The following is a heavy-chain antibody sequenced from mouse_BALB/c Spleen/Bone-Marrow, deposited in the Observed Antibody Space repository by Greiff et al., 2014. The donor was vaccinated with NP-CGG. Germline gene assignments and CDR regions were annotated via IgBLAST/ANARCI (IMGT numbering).Heavy chain of an antibody. J-gene: IGHJ1*01. CDR2: IRNKANGYTT. V-gene: IGHV7-3*02. D-gene: IGHD2-1*01. CDR1: GFTFTDYY. CDR3: ARDKNYGSYWYFDV. Sequence: VQLKQSGGGLVQPGGSLRLSCATSGFTFTDYYMSWVRQPPGKALEWLGFIRNKANGYTTEYSASVKGRFTISRDNSQSILYLQMNTLRAEDSATYYCARDKNYGSYWYFDVWGAGTTVTASS.